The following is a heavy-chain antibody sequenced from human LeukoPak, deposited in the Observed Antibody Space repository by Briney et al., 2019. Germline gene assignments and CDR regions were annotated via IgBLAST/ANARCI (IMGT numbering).Heavy chain of an antibody. CDR2: ISAYNGNT. V-gene: IGHV1-18*01. CDR1: GYTFTSYG. J-gene: IGHJ4*02. D-gene: IGHD3-9*01. Sequence: GASVKVSCKASGYTFTSYGISWVRQAPGQGLEWMGWISAYNGNTNYAQKLQGRVTMTTDTSTSTAYMELRSLRSDDTAVYYCARDGARYYDILTGYYLYWGQGTLVTVSS. CDR3: ARDGARYYDILTGYYLY.